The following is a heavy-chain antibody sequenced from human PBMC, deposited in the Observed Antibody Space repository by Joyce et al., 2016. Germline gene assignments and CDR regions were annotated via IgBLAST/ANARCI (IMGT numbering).Heavy chain of an antibody. CDR2: INNDGAGR. CDR1: GFTLSSNW. Sequence: EVQLVESGGGLVQPGGSLRLSCAVSGFTLSSNWMHWLRQAPGKGLVWVSRINNDGAGRSPADSGKVRFTIARDDAKNTLYLQMNSLRAEDTSVYYCATVFEYWGQGTLVTVSS. CDR3: ATVFEY. V-gene: IGHV3-74*01. J-gene: IGHJ4*02.